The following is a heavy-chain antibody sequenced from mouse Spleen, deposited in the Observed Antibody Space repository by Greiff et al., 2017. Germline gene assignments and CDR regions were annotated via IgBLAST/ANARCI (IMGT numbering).Heavy chain of an antibody. V-gene: IGHV14-2*01. Sequence: VQLKQSGAELVKPGASVKLSCTASGYNFKDYYMHWVKQRPEQGLEWIGRIDPEDGETNYAPKFQGKATITADTSSNTAYLQLSSLTSEDTAVYYCARGGNYLYYAMDYWGQGTSVTVSS. CDR1: GYNFKDYY. J-gene: IGHJ4*01. CDR2: IDPEDGET. D-gene: IGHD2-1*01. CDR3: ARGGNYLYYAMDY.